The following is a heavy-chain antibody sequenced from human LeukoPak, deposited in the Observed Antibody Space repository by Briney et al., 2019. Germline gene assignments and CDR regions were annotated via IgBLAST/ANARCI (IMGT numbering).Heavy chain of an antibody. Sequence: PSETLSLTCTVSGGSISSSSYYWGWIRQPPGKGLEWIGCIYYSGSTYYNPSLKSRVTISVDTSKNQFSLKLSSVTAADTAVYYCAALQRRGYFDYWGQGTLVTVSS. CDR2: IYYSGST. CDR1: GGSISSSSYY. V-gene: IGHV4-39*01. D-gene: IGHD5-18*01. J-gene: IGHJ4*02. CDR3: AALQRRGYFDY.